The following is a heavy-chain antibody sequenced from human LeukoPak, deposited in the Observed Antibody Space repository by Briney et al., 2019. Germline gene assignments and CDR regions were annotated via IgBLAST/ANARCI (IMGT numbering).Heavy chain of an antibody. J-gene: IGHJ4*02. CDR2: ISYDGSNK. D-gene: IGHD2-15*01. V-gene: IGHV3-30-3*02. Sequence: PGGSLRLSCAASAFTFSNYTMHWVRQAPGKGLEWVAVISYDGSNKYYADSVKGRFTVSRDISKNTLYLQMNSLRAEDTALYYCAKDLLRWSFDYWGQGTLVTVSS. CDR3: AKDLLRWSFDY. CDR1: AFTFSNYT.